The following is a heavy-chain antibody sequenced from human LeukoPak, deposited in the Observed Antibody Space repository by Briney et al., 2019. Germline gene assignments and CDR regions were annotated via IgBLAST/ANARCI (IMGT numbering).Heavy chain of an antibody. Sequence: PGGSLRLSCAASGFTFSVYGMNWLRQAPGGGLEWVSFISSSSSSIYYADSVKGRFTISRDNAKNSLYLQLKSLRDEDTAVYFCARAVTAAAPFDYWGQGTLVTVSS. CDR2: ISSSSSSI. CDR1: GFTFSVYG. D-gene: IGHD6-13*01. CDR3: ARAVTAAAPFDY. V-gene: IGHV3-48*02. J-gene: IGHJ4*02.